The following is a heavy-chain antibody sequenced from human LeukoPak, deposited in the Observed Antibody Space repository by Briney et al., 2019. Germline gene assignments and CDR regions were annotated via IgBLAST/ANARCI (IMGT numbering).Heavy chain of an antibody. CDR2: TKQDGSEK. V-gene: IGHV3-7*04. J-gene: IGHJ4*02. Sequence: RGSLRLSCAPSGFTFSTYWMSWVRQAPGKGLEWVANTKQDGSEKYYVDSVKGRLTIPTDNAKNSLDLQMHSRRVEDTAVYYCARDRGLNTIHYWGEGTLVRVS. CDR3: ARDRGLNTIHY. D-gene: IGHD3-3*01. CDR1: GFTFSTYW.